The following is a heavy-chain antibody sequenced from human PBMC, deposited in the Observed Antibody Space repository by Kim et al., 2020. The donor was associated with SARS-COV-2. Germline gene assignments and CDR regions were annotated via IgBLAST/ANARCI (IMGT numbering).Heavy chain of an antibody. CDR2: IDPSDSYT. D-gene: IGHD6-19*01. J-gene: IGHJ6*02. CDR1: GYSFTSYW. Sequence: GESLKISCKGSGYSFTSYWINWVRQMPGKGLEWMGRIDPSDSYTNYSPSFQGHVTISVDKSFSTAYLQWSSLKASDTAMYFCARGIAVAATFYYYGLDVWGQGTTVTVSS. CDR3: ARGIAVAATFYYYGLDV. V-gene: IGHV5-10-1*01.